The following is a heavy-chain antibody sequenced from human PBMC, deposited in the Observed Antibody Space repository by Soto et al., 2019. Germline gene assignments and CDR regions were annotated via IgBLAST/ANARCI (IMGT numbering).Heavy chain of an antibody. CDR1: GFTFSSYS. Sequence: EVQLVESGGGLVQPGGSLRLSCAASGFTFSSYSMNWVRQAPGKGLEWVSYISSSSSIIYYADSVKGRFTISRDNDKNSLYMQMNSLRAEDTAVYYCARDWGGVITMVRGVIIGNHYYYGMDVWGQGTTVTVSS. J-gene: IGHJ6*02. V-gene: IGHV3-48*01. D-gene: IGHD3-10*01. CDR3: ARDWGGVITMVRGVIIGNHYYYGMDV. CDR2: ISSSSSII.